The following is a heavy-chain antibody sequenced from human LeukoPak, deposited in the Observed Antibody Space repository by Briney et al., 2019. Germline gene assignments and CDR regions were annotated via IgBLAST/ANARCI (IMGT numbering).Heavy chain of an antibody. Sequence: PGGSLRLSCAASGFTFSSYSMNWVRQAPGKGLEWVSSISSSSSYIYYADSVKSRSTISRDNAKNSLYLQMNSLRAEDTAVYYCARRCTNDVFPVGNYYMDVWGKGTTVTVSS. V-gene: IGHV3-21*01. CDR3: ARRCTNDVFPVGNYYMDV. CDR1: GFTFSSYS. CDR2: ISSSSSYI. D-gene: IGHD2-8*01. J-gene: IGHJ6*03.